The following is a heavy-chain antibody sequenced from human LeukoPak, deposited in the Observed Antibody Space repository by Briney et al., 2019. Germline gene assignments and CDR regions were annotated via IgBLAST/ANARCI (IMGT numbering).Heavy chain of an antibody. Sequence: PSEALSLTCTVSGGSISSYSWSWIRRPPGKGLEWIGLVYDGGSTYYNPSLKSRVTISLDTSKNQVSLNLNSVTSPDTAVYYCARAGPRRDGYNFDCWGQGTLVTVSS. CDR2: VYDGGST. V-gene: IGHV4-59*01. CDR3: ARAGPRRDGYNFDC. CDR1: GGSISSYS. J-gene: IGHJ4*02. D-gene: IGHD5-24*01.